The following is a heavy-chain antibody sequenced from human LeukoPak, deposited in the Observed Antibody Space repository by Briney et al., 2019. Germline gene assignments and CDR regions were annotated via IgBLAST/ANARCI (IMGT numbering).Heavy chain of an antibody. CDR2: ISGSGST. CDR1: GFTFSSYA. V-gene: IGHV3-23*01. Sequence: GGSLRLSCAASGFTFSSYAMSWVRQAPGKGLEWVSAISGSGSTYYADSVKGRFTISRDNSKNTLYLQMNSLRAEDTAVYYCAKQVKGFGELFFDYWGQGTLVTVSS. J-gene: IGHJ4*02. D-gene: IGHD3-10*01. CDR3: AKQVKGFGELFFDY.